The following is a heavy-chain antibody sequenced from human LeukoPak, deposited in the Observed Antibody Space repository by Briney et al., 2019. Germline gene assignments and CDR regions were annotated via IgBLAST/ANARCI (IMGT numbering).Heavy chain of an antibody. CDR1: GGSISSGDYY. V-gene: IGHV4-61*02. Sequence: SQTLSLTCTVSGGSISSGDYYWSWIRQPAGKGLEWIGRIYTSGSTNYNPSLKSRFTMSVDTAKNQFSLPLSSVTAADTAVYYCARGSDYYDSSGYYYWFDYWGQGTLVTVSS. J-gene: IGHJ4*02. CDR2: IYTSGST. D-gene: IGHD3-22*01. CDR3: ARGSDYYDSSGYYYWFDY.